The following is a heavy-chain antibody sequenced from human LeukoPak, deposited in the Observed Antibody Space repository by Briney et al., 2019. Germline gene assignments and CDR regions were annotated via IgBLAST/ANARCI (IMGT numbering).Heavy chain of an antibody. Sequence: GGSLRLSCAASGFTFSSYAMSWVRQAPGKGLEWVSSISSSSSYIYYADSVKGRFTTSRDNAKNSLYLQMNSLRAEDTAVYYCARSVPYGSGNRRLDYWGQGTLVTVSS. CDR2: ISSSSSYI. CDR3: ARSVPYGSGNRRLDY. CDR1: GFTFSSYA. V-gene: IGHV3-21*01. J-gene: IGHJ4*02. D-gene: IGHD3-10*01.